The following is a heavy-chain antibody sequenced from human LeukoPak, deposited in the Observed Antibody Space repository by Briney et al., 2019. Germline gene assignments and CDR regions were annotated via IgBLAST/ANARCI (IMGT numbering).Heavy chain of an antibody. J-gene: IGHJ4*02. CDR2: IIPIFGTA. CDR3: ARGDFWSGYDLIRVTTPIDY. Sequence: GASVKVSCKASGGTFSSYAISWVRQAPGQGLEWMGGIIPIFGTANYAQKFQGRVTITADESTSTAYMELSSLRSEDTVVYYCARGDFWSGYDLIRVTTPIDYWGQGTLVTVSS. D-gene: IGHD3-3*01. CDR1: GGTFSSYA. V-gene: IGHV1-69*13.